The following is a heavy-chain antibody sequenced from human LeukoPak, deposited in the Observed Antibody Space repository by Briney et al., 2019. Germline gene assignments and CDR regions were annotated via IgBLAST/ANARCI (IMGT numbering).Heavy chain of an antibody. J-gene: IGHJ4*02. CDR1: GGSISSYY. D-gene: IGHD6-19*01. Sequence: SDTLSLTCTVSGGSISSYYWSWIRQPPGKGLEWIGYIYYSGSTNYNPSLKSRVTISVDTSKNQFSLKLSSVTAADTAVYYCAREAKGFSSGWYGLIDYWGQGTLVTVSS. V-gene: IGHV4-59*01. CDR2: IYYSGST. CDR3: AREAKGFSSGWYGLIDY.